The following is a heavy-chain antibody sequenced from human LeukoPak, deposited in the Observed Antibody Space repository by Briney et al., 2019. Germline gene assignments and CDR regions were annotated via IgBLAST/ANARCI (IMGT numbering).Heavy chain of an antibody. V-gene: IGHV3-11*01. CDR1: GFTFSDYY. CDR2: ISSGGSTI. J-gene: IGHJ6*02. CDR3: ARDLPTYYYGSGSYTYYYGMDV. Sequence: GGSLRLSCTASGFTFSDYYMSWIRQAPGKGLEWVSYISSGGSTIYYADSVKGRFTISRDNAKNSLYLQMNSLRAEDTAVYYCARDLPTYYYGSGSYTYYYGMDVWGQGTTVTVSS. D-gene: IGHD3-10*01.